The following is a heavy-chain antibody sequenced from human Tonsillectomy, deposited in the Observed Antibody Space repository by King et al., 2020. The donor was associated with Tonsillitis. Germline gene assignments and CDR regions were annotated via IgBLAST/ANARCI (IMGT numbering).Heavy chain of an antibody. D-gene: IGHD2-21*01. CDR3: ARDDLWAFDI. CDR2: IGTSSSTI. J-gene: IGHJ3*02. CDR1: GFTFSSYS. V-gene: IGHV3-48*01. Sequence: VQLVQSGGGLVQPGGSLRLSCAASGFTFSSYSMNWVRQAQGKGLEWVSYIGTSSSTIYYADSVKGRFTISRDNAKTSLYLQINSLRAEDTAVYYCARDDLWAFDIWGQGTMVAVS.